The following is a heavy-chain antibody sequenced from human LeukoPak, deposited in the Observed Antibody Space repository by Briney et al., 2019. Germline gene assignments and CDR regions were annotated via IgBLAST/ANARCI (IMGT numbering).Heavy chain of an antibody. D-gene: IGHD3-10*01. CDR1: GYTFTSYD. V-gene: IGHV1-8*01. Sequence: ASVKVSCKASGYTFTSYDINWVRQATEQGLEWMGWMNPNSGNTGYAQKFQGRVTMTRNTSISTAYMELSSLRSEDTAVYYCAREGEYYYYMDVWGKGTTVTISS. CDR2: MNPNSGNT. CDR3: AREGEYYYYMDV. J-gene: IGHJ6*03.